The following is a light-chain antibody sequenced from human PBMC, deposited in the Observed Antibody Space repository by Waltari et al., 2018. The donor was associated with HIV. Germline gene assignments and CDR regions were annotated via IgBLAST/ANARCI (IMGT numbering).Light chain of an antibody. J-gene: IGLJ3*02. Sequence: QSVLTQPPSMSMALGQKVTISCSGINSNIGNNYVSWYLQVPGTAPKLLIYDNNKRPSEIPARFSGSKTGTSATLGITRLQTVDEADYYCGAWDSSLSAWVFGGGTTLTVL. V-gene: IGLV1-51*01. CDR1: NSNIGNNY. CDR2: DNN. CDR3: GAWDSSLSAWV.